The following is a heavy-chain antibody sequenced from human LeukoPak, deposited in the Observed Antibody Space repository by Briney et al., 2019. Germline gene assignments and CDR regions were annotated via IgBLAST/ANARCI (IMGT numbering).Heavy chain of an antibody. CDR1: GFTFSSYS. V-gene: IGHV3-7*01. J-gene: IGHJ4*02. CDR3: ARSGDY. CDR2: IKQDGSEK. Sequence: PGGSLRLSCAASGFTFSSYSMNWVRQAPGKGLEWVANIKQDGSEKYYVDSVKGRFTISRDNAKNSLYLQMNSLRAEDTAVYYCARSGDYWGQGTLVTVSS.